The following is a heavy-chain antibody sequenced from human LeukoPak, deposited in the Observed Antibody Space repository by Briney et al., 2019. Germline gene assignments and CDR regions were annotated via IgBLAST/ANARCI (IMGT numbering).Heavy chain of an antibody. CDR2: ISWNSGSI. CDR1: GFTFDDYA. V-gene: IGHV3-9*01. D-gene: IGHD1-26*01. CDR3: AKAQLLVEATLFDY. Sequence: GGSLRLSCAASGFTFDDYAMHWVRQAPGKGLEWVSGISWNSGSIGYADSVKGRFTISRDNAKNSLYLQMNSLRAEDTALYYCAKAQLLVEATLFDYWGQGTLVTVSS. J-gene: IGHJ4*02.